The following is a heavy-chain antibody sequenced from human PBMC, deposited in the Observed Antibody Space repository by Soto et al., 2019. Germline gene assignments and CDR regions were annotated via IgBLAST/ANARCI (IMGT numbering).Heavy chain of an antibody. V-gene: IGHV4-59*08. D-gene: IGHD2-2*01. CDR3: ARQSGYCSSTSCYILIDY. CDR1: GGSISSYY. CDR2: IYYSGST. J-gene: IGHJ4*02. Sequence: SETLSLTCTVSGGSISSYYWSWIRQPPGKGLEWIGYIYYSGSTNYNPSLKSRVTISVDTSKNQFSLKLSSVTAADTAVYYCARQSGYCSSTSCYILIDYWGQGTLVTVSS.